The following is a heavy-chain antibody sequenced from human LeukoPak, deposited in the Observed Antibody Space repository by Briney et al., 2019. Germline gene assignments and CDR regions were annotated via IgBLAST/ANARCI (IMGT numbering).Heavy chain of an antibody. Sequence: GGSLRLSCAASGFSFSTYGMHWVRLAPGKGLEWVALIWNAGTNTYYADSVKGRFTISRDNSKNTLYLQMNSLRAEDTAVYYCAGDTPPGGDYYFDYWGQGTLVIVSS. CDR2: IWNAGTNT. D-gene: IGHD3-16*01. CDR1: GFSFSTYG. J-gene: IGHJ4*02. CDR3: AGDTPPGGDYYFDY. V-gene: IGHV3-33*01.